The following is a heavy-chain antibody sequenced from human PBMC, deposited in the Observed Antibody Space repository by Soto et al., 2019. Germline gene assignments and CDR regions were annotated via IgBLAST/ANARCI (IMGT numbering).Heavy chain of an antibody. V-gene: IGHV4-59*01. CDR3: ARSPNTYYYYYGMDV. J-gene: IGHJ6*02. Sequence: SETLSLTCTVSGGSISSYYWSWSREPPGKGLEWIGYIYYSGSTNYNPSLKSRVTISVDTSKNQFSLKLSSVTAADTAVYYCARSPNTYYYYYGMDVWGQGTTVTVSS. D-gene: IGHD7-27*01. CDR1: GGSISSYY. CDR2: IYYSGST.